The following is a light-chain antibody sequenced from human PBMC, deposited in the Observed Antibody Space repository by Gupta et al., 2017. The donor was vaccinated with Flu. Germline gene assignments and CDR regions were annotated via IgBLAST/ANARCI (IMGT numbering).Light chain of an antibody. V-gene: IGKV2-30*01. CDR2: EVS. CDR3: TRGKHPWT. J-gene: IGKJ2*02. Sequence: DVVMTQSPLSLPVTLGQPASISCRSSQSLVYKNGITYLNWFQQRPGQSPRRLIYEVSNRDSGGPDRFSGSGSGTDFTLKSSRGEAEDVGVYYGTRGKHPWTFGQGTRMEI. CDR1: QSLVYKNGITY.